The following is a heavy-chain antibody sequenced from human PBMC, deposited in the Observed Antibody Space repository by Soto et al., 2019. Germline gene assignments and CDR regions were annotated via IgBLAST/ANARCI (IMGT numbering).Heavy chain of an antibody. CDR3: ARDLRGSCTSDACFYFDY. D-gene: IGHD2-8*02. CDR1: GYTFSSHG. V-gene: IGHV1-18*04. CDR2: IRGDSGVT. J-gene: IGHJ4*02. Sequence: ASVKVSCKTSGYTFSSHGISWVRQAPGQGLEWMGWIRGDSGVTNHALKFQGRISMTTDTSTDTAYMELRSLRSDDTAVYFCARDLRGSCTSDACFYFDYWGQGTLVTVSS.